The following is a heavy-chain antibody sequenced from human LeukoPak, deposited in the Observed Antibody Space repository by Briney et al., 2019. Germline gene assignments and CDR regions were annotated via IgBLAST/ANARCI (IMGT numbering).Heavy chain of an antibody. J-gene: IGHJ4*02. CDR1: GFTFSSYG. CDR3: ARVRGVTGVDY. V-gene: IGHV3-30*03. Sequence: GGSLRLSCAASGFTFSSYGMHWVRQAPGKGLEWVAVISYDGSNKYYADSVKGRFTISRDNSKNTLCLQMNSLRAEDTAVYYCARVRGVTGVDYWGQGTLVTVSS. CDR2: ISYDGSNK. D-gene: IGHD7-27*01.